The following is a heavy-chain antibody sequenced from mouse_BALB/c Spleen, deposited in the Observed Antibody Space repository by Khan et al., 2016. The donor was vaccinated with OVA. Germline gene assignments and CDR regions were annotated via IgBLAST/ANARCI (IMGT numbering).Heavy chain of an antibody. CDR1: GFTFSSYI. J-gene: IGHJ2*01. CDR3: GTHGNYVSCDY. CDR2: ISNGGGST. Sequence: EVQLVESGGGLVQPGGSLKLSCAASGFTFSSYIMSWVRQTPEKRLEWVAYISNGGGSTYYLDTVKGRFTITRDNAKNTLYLQMSSLKSEDKAISYCGTHGNYVSCDYWGQGTTLTVSS. V-gene: IGHV5-12-2*01. D-gene: IGHD2-1*01.